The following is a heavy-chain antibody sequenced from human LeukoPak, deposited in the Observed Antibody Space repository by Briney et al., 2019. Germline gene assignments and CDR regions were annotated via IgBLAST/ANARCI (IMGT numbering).Heavy chain of an antibody. CDR1: GASVSGQH. J-gene: IGHJ4*02. CDR2: FSYTGST. D-gene: IGHD6-13*01. CDR3: ARGGRGAAPEFDY. Sequence: PSETLSLTCSVSGASVSGQHWSWIRQPPGKGLEWIGYFSYTGSTNSNPSLKSRVTIFLDTPKNHSSLRLSSVTAADTAVYYCARGGRGAAPEFDYWGQGTLVTVSS. V-gene: IGHV4-59*02.